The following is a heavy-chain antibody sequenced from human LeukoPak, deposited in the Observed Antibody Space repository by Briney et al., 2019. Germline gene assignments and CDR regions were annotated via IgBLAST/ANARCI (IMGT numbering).Heavy chain of an antibody. CDR3: AKGTCTAKSCYGNAFDM. D-gene: IGHD2-15*01. J-gene: IGHJ3*02. CDR2: ISGGGPRT. CDR1: TFTFSTYA. V-gene: IGHV3-23*01. Sequence: PGGSLRLSCSAYTFTFSTYAMNWIRQAPGKGLEWVSTISGGGPRTYYADSVKGRFTIFRDNATNTVYLLMSSLRAEDTAVYYCAKGTCTAKSCYGNAFDMWGQGTKVTVSS.